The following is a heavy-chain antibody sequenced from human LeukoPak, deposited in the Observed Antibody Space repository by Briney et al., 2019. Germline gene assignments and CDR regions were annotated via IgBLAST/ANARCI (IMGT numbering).Heavy chain of an antibody. CDR1: GYTFTGYY. CDR2: INPNSGGT. D-gene: IGHD5-12*01. J-gene: IGHJ4*02. Sequence: ASVKVSCKASGYTFTGYYMHWVRQAPGQGLEWMGWINPNSGGTNYAQQFQGRVTMTRDTSISTAYMELSRLRSDDTAVYYCARVGSGYDFFFDYWGQGTLVTVSS. V-gene: IGHV1-2*02. CDR3: ARVGSGYDFFFDY.